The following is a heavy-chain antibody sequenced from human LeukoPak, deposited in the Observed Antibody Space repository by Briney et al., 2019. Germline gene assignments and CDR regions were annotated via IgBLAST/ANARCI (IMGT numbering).Heavy chain of an antibody. CDR3: ARMTTVDF. CDR1: GFTFSGYW. J-gene: IGHJ4*02. D-gene: IGHD4-17*01. V-gene: IGHV3-7*01. Sequence: PGGSLRLSCAASGFTFSGYWMSWVRQAPGKGLEWVANINQDGSKKYYVDSVKGRFTISRDNAKNSMYLQMNSLRAEDTAVYYCARMTTVDFWGQGTLVTVSS. CDR2: INQDGSKK.